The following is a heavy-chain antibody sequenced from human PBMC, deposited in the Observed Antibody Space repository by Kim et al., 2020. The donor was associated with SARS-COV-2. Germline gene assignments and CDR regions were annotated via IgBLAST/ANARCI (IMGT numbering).Heavy chain of an antibody. CDR1: GFTFSSYS. J-gene: IGHJ2*01. CDR3: ARDATSYGSGFDWYFDL. V-gene: IGHV3-30*04. CDR2: MSSHGGDY. D-gene: IGHD3-10*01. Sequence: GGSLRLSCAASGFTFSSYSLHWARQAPGKGLEWVAVMSSHGGDYYHADSMKGRFTISRDNSKSTLYLQMNSLRPEDTAVYFCARDATSYGSGFDWYFDLWGRGTLVTVSS.